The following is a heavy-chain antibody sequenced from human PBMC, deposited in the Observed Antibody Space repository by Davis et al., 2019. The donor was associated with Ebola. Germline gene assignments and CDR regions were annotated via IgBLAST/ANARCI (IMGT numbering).Heavy chain of an antibody. V-gene: IGHV3-30-3*01. CDR1: GFTFSSYA. CDR2: ISYDGSNK. D-gene: IGHD6-6*01. Sequence: GESLKISCAASGFTFSSYAMHWVRQAPGKGLEWVAVISYDGSNKYYADSVKGRFTISRDNSKNTLYLQMNSLRAEDTAVYYCARDSRQLVRGWFDPWGQGTLVTVSS. J-gene: IGHJ5*02. CDR3: ARDSRQLVRGWFDP.